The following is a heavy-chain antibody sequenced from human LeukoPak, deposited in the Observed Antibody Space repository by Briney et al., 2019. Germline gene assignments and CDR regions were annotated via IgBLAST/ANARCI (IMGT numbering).Heavy chain of an antibody. J-gene: IGHJ4*02. CDR3: TRDIGGGFHDY. D-gene: IGHD3-16*01. CDR1: GFTFSSYG. V-gene: IGHV3-33*01. CDR2: IWYDGSNK. Sequence: QPGGSLRLSCAASGFTFSSYGMHWVRRAPGKGLEWVAVIWYDGSNKYYADSVKGRFTISRDNSKNSLYLHLNSLRAEDTAFYYCTRDIGGGFHDYWGQGTLITVSS.